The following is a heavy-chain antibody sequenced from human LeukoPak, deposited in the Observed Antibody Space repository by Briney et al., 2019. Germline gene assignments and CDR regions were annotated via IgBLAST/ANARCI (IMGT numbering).Heavy chain of an antibody. V-gene: IGHV1-2*02. CDR1: GYSFTDYY. CDR2: INPNSGGT. Sequence: ASVKVSCKTSGYSFTDYYMHWVRRAPGQGLEWMGWINPNSGGTSSAQKFQGRVTMTRDTSISAVYMEVSWLTSDDTAIYYCARADRLHGGPYLIGPWGQGTLVTVSS. J-gene: IGHJ5*02. D-gene: IGHD2-21*01. CDR3: ARADRLHGGPYLIGP.